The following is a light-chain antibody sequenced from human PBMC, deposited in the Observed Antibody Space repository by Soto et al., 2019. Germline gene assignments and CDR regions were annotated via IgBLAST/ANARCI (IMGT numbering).Light chain of an antibody. V-gene: IGLV1-44*01. CDR1: SSNIGSNT. Sequence: QSVLTQPPSASGTPGQRVTISCSGSSSNIGSNTVNWYQQLPGTAAKLLIYSNNQRPSGVPDRFSGYKSGTSASLAISGLESEDEADYYCATWDDSLNGAVFGGGTKVTVL. CDR2: SNN. J-gene: IGLJ2*01. CDR3: ATWDDSLNGAV.